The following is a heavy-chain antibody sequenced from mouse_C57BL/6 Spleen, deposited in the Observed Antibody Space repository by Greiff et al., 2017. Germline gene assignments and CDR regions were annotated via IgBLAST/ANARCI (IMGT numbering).Heavy chain of an antibody. V-gene: IGHV1-64*01. CDR2: IHPNSGST. J-gene: IGHJ2*01. CDR3: ARSSYYYGSYFDY. Sequence: QVQLQQPGAELVKPGASVKLSCKASGYTFTSYWMHWVKQRPGQGLEWIGMIHPNSGSTNYNEKFKSKATLTVDKSSSTAYMQRSSLTSEGSAVYYCARSSYYYGSYFDYGGQGTTLTVSS. CDR1: GYTFTSYW. D-gene: IGHD1-1*01.